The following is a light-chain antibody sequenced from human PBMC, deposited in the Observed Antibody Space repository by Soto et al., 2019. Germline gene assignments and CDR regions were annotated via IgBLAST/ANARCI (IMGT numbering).Light chain of an antibody. CDR3: SSYTSSSTYV. Sequence: LTQPASVSGSPGQSITNSCTGTSTDIGRYNYVSWYQQHPGKAPKLMIYDVSNRPSGVSNRFSGSKSGNTASLTISGLQAEDEADYYCSSYTSSSTYVFGTGTKVTVL. CDR2: DVS. J-gene: IGLJ1*01. CDR1: STDIGRYNY. V-gene: IGLV2-14*03.